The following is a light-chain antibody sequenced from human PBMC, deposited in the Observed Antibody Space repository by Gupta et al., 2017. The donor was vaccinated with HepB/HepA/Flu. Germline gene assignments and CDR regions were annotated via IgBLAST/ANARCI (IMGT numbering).Light chain of an antibody. CDR1: SSDIGTYDL. CDR2: EVN. Sequence: QSALTQPASVSGSPGQSITISCTGTSSDIGTYDLVSWYQQYPGKAPKLMIYEVNKRPSGVSDRFSGSNSGNTASLTISGLQAEDEADYYCSSYTGSDTFVFFGGGTRVTVL. CDR3: SSYTGSDTFVF. V-gene: IGLV2-23*02. J-gene: IGLJ2*01.